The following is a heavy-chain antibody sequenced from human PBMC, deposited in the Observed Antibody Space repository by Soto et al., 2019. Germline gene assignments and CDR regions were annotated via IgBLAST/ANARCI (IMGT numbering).Heavy chain of an antibody. D-gene: IGHD3-22*01. Sequence: PSETLSLTCTVSGGSISSSTYYWGWIRQPPGKGLEWIASFFIGGNTYYNPSLKSRVTISVDTSKNQFSLKLSSVTAADTAVYYCARGIITMIVVGGGDDAFDIWGQGTMVT. V-gene: IGHV4-39*01. J-gene: IGHJ3*02. CDR1: GGSISSSTYY. CDR2: FFIGGNT. CDR3: ARGIITMIVVGGGDDAFDI.